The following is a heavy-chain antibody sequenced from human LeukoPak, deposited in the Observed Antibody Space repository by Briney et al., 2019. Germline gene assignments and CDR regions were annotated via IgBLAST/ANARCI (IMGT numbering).Heavy chain of an antibody. CDR1: GFIFEDFG. J-gene: IGHJ4*02. D-gene: IGHD6-19*01. Sequence: GGSLRLSCAASGFIFEDFGMNWVRQAPGKGLEWVANIKQDGSEKYYVDSVKGRFTISRDNAKNSLYLQMNSLRAEDTAVYYCARTELAGDFDYWGQGTLVTVSS. CDR3: ARTELAGDFDY. V-gene: IGHV3-7*01. CDR2: IKQDGSEK.